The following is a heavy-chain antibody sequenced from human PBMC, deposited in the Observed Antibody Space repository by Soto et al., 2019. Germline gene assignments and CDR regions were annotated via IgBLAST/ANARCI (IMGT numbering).Heavy chain of an antibody. J-gene: IGHJ6*02. CDR1: GGSISSGDYY. CDR2: IYYSGST. Sequence: PSETLSLTCSVSGGSISSGDYYWNGGRQPPGKGLEWIGYIYYSGSTYYNPSLKSRVTIAVDTSKNHFSLRLSSVTAADTAVYYCARQVIVIVPATIDYYYYGMDVWGQGTTVTVSS. D-gene: IGHD2-2*02. V-gene: IGHV4-30-4*01. CDR3: ARQVIVIVPATIDYYYYGMDV.